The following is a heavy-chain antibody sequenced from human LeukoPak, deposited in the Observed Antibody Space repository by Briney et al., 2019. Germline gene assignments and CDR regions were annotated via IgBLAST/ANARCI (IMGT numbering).Heavy chain of an antibody. D-gene: IGHD3-9*01. CDR1: GGTFSSYA. Sequence: SVNVSCKASGGTFSSYAISWVRQAPGQGLEWMGRIIPILGIANYAQKFQGRVTITANKSTSTAYMELSSLRSEDTAVYYCAREGYYDILTGYDPANWFDPWGQGTLVTVSS. CDR3: AREGYYDILTGYDPANWFDP. J-gene: IGHJ5*02. CDR2: IIPILGIA. V-gene: IGHV1-69*04.